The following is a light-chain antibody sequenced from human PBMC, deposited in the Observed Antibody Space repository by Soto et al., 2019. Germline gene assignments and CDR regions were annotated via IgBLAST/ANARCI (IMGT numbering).Light chain of an antibody. J-gene: IGKJ1*01. CDR2: DAS. Sequence: DIQMPQSPSTLSASVGDRVTITSRASQRISTWLAWYQQKSRRAPRLLISDASSLQTGVPSRFSGSGSGTEFTLTISSLQPDDFATYYCQQYQGYAWTFCQGNKV. V-gene: IGKV1-5*01. CDR1: QRISTW. CDR3: QQYQGYAWT.